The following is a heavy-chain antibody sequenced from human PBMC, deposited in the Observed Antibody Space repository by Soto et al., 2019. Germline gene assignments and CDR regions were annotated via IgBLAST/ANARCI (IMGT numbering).Heavy chain of an antibody. CDR1: GFTFSSYA. CDR2: ISGSGGST. V-gene: IGHV3-23*01. J-gene: IGHJ2*01. Sequence: VGSLRLSCAASGFTFSSYAMSWVRQAPGRGLEWVSAISGSGGSTYYADSVKGRFTISRDNSKNTLYLQMNSLRAEDTAVYYCAKDRGGGAYFDLWGRGTLVTVSS. D-gene: IGHD2-21*01. CDR3: AKDRGGGAYFDL.